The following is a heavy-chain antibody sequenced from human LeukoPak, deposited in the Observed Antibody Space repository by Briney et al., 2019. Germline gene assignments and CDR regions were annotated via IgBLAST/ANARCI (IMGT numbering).Heavy chain of an antibody. CDR3: ARDFLHDYSMPN. CDR1: GGSISSGGYY. V-gene: IGHV4-31*03. Sequence: SETLSLTCTVSGGSISSGGYYWSWIRQHPGKGLEWIGYIYYSGSTYYNPSLKSRVTISVDTSKNQFSLKLSSVTAADTAVYYCARDFLHDYSMPNWGQGTLVTVSS. CDR2: IYYSGST. J-gene: IGHJ4*02. D-gene: IGHD4-4*01.